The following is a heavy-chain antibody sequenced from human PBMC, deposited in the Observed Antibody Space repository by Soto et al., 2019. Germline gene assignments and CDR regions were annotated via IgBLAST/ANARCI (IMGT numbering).Heavy chain of an antibody. CDR2: VYWNDDQ. V-gene: IGHV2-5*01. CDR3: AHLNTRGYYFDY. Sequence: SGPTLVYPTPTLALTWSFSWLSLSTSQAGVGWIRQPPGKALEWLAHVYWNDDQYYSLSLTSRLTISKDTSKSQVVLTMTNMDPVDTATYYCAHLNTRGYYFDYWGQGALVTVFS. CDR1: WLSLSTSQAG. J-gene: IGHJ4*02.